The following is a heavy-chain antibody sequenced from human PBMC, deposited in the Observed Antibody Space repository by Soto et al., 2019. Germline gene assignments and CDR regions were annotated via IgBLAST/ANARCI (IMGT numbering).Heavy chain of an antibody. CDR1: GYSFTSYW. CDR2: IDPSDSYT. J-gene: IGHJ6*02. D-gene: IGHD2-2*02. V-gene: IGHV5-10-1*01. Sequence: ESLKISCKGSGYSFTSYWISWVRQMPGKGLEWMGRIDPSDSYTNYSPSFQGHVTISADKSISTAYLQWSSLKASDTAMYYCARAFVVVPAAIDYCYGMDVWGQGTTVTVSS. CDR3: ARAFVVVPAAIDYCYGMDV.